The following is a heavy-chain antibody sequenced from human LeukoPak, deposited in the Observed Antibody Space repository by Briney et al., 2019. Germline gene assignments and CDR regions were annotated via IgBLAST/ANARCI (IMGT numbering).Heavy chain of an antibody. D-gene: IGHD3-22*01. Sequence: GGSLRLSCAASGFTVSSNCMSWVRQAPGKGLEWVSFIYSGGSTYYTDSVKGRFTISRDNSKNTLYLQINSLRAEDTAVYYCARRAGDYSHPYDYWGQGILVTVSS. CDR2: IYSGGST. CDR1: GFTVSSNC. CDR3: ARRAGDYSHPYDY. V-gene: IGHV3-53*01. J-gene: IGHJ4*02.